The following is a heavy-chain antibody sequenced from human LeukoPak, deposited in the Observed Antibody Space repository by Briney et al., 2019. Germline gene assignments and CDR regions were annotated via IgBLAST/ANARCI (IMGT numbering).Heavy chain of an antibody. V-gene: IGHV3-7*05. Sequence: GESLKISCAASGFTFSSYWMNWVRQAPGKGLEWVANINQDGSGKYYVDSVKGRFTISRDNAKNSLYLQVNSLRAEDTAVYYCAKTLHYGMDVWGQGTTVTVSS. CDR3: AKTLHYGMDV. CDR2: INQDGSGK. J-gene: IGHJ6*02. CDR1: GFTFSSYW. D-gene: IGHD2-15*01.